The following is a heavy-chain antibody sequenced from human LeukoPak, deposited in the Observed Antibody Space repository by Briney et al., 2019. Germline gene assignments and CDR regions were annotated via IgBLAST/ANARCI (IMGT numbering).Heavy chain of an antibody. V-gene: IGHV3-33*06. D-gene: IGHD6-19*01. Sequence: GRSLRLSCAASGFTFSSYGMHWVRQAPGKGLEWVAVIWYDGSNKYYADSVKGRFTISRDNSKNTLYLQMNSLRAEDTAVYYCAKARAAVAGIGGFFDYWGQGTLVTVSS. CDR3: AKARAAVAGIGGFFDY. CDR2: IWYDGSNK. J-gene: IGHJ4*02. CDR1: GFTFSSYG.